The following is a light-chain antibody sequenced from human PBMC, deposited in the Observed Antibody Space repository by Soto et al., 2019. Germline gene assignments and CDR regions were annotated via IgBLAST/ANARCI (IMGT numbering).Light chain of an antibody. Sequence: QSVLTQPPSASGSPGPSVAISCTGTSSDVGGYNYVSWYQQHPGKAPKLMIYEVNKRPSGVPVRFSGSKSGNTASLTVSGLQAEDEADYYCSSYAGSSNVFGTGTKLTVL. CDR3: SSYAGSSNV. CDR2: EVN. CDR1: SSDVGGYNY. V-gene: IGLV2-8*01. J-gene: IGLJ1*01.